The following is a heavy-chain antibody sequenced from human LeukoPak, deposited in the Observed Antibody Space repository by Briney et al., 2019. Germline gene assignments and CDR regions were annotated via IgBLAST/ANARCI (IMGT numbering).Heavy chain of an antibody. Sequence: SVKVSCKASGGTFSSYAISWVRQAPGQGLEWMGRIIPIFGTANYAQKFQGRVTITTDESTSTAYMELSSLRSEDTAVYYCARSLYYYDSSGYPTDAFDIWGQGTMVTVSS. CDR1: GGTFSSYA. CDR3: ARSLYYYDSSGYPTDAFDI. V-gene: IGHV1-69*05. J-gene: IGHJ3*02. D-gene: IGHD3-22*01. CDR2: IIPIFGTA.